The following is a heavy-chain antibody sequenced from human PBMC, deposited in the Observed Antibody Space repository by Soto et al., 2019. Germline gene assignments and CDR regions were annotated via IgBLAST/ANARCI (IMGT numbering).Heavy chain of an antibody. Sequence: PGGSLRLSCEASGFTFSTYAVTWVRQAPGKGLEWVSAISGSGGGTYYADSVKSRFSISRDNSKNTLYLQMNSLRAEDTAVYYCARVSLGASTFTDFYYYGMDVWGQGTTVTVSS. CDR1: GFTFSTYA. D-gene: IGHD1-26*01. CDR3: ARVSLGASTFTDFYYYGMDV. CDR2: ISGSGGGT. J-gene: IGHJ6*02. V-gene: IGHV3-23*01.